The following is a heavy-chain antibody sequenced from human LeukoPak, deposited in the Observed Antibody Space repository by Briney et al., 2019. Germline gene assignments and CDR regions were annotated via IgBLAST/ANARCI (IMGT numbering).Heavy chain of an antibody. Sequence: PGGSLRLSCAASGFTFSSYAMHWVRQAPGKGLEWVAVISYDGSNKYYADSVKGRFTISRDNSKNTLYLQMNSLRAEDTAVYYCARGPSYYYDSSGYLGDYFDYWGQGTLVTVSS. CDR2: ISYDGSNK. CDR3: ARGPSYYYDSSGYLGDYFDY. CDR1: GFTFSSYA. V-gene: IGHV3-30-3*01. J-gene: IGHJ4*02. D-gene: IGHD3-22*01.